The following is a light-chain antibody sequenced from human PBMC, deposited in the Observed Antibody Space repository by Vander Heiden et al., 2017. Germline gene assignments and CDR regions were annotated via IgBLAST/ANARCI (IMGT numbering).Light chain of an antibody. J-gene: IGLJ2*01. CDR2: QDS. Sequence: SSELTQPPSVSVSPGQTASITCSGDKLGDKYACWYQQKPGQSPVLVIYQDSKRASGIPERFSGSNSATTATLTISGTQAMDEDDYYCQEWNSSRLVFGGGTKRTVL. CDR1: KLGDKY. CDR3: QEWNSSRLV. V-gene: IGLV3-1*01.